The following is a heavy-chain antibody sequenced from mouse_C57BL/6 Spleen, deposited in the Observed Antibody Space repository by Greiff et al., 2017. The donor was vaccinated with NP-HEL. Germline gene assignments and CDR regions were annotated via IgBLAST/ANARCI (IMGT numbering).Heavy chain of an antibody. V-gene: IGHV1-50*01. Sequence: QVQLQQPGAELVKPGASVKLSCKASGYTFTSYWMQWVKQRPGQGLEWIGEIDPSDRYTNYNQKFQGKATLTVDTSSSTAYMQLSSLTSEDSAVYYCARGTGTRPFPLFDYWGQGTTLTVSS. CDR2: IDPSDRYT. D-gene: IGHD4-1*01. J-gene: IGHJ2*01. CDR1: GYTFTSYW. CDR3: ARGTGTRPFPLFDY.